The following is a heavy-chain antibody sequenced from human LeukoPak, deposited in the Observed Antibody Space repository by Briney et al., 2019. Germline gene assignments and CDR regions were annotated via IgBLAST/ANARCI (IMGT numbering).Heavy chain of an antibody. CDR3: ASVESVGAFRL. D-gene: IGHD1-1*01. V-gene: IGHV3-66*02. CDR1: GFTVSNNY. Sequence: GGSLRLSCAASGFTVSNNYMNWVRQAPGKGLEWVSVIFSGGTTYYGDSVKGRFTISRDNSKDTLYLQMSSLRAEDTAVYYCASVESVGAFRLWGQGSLVTVSS. CDR2: IFSGGTT. J-gene: IGHJ4*02.